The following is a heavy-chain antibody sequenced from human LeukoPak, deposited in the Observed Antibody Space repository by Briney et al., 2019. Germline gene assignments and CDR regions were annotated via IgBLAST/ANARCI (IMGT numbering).Heavy chain of an antibody. CDR2: IIPIFGTA. CDR1: GYTFTRYD. D-gene: IGHD3-10*01. J-gene: IGHJ4*02. Sequence: ASVKVSCKASGYTFTRYDINWVRQAPGQGLEWMGVIIPIFGTANYAQKFQGRVTINADESRSTAYMELSSQRAEDTAGYYCACKGEYYGSGGYFDYWGQGTLVTVSS. V-gene: IGHV1-69*13. CDR3: ACKGEYYGSGGYFDY.